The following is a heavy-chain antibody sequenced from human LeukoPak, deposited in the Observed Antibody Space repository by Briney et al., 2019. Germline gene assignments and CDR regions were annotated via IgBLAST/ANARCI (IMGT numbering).Heavy chain of an antibody. CDR2: MHTSGTT. J-gene: IGHJ4*02. CDR1: GGSVSSGSYY. V-gene: IGHV4-61*02. CDR3: ARGGGEFNN. D-gene: IGHD2-15*01. Sequence: SGTLSLTCTVSGGSVSSGSYYWSWLRQPAGKGLEWIGRMHTSGTTNYNPALKSRVTISEDTSKNQFSLNLTSVTAADTAVYYCARGGGEFNNWGQGTLVTVSS.